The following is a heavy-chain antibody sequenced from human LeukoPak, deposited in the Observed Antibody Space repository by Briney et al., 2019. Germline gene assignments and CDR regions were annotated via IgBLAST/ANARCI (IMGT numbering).Heavy chain of an antibody. V-gene: IGHV3-74*01. D-gene: IGHD5-18*01. J-gene: IGHJ6*03. Sequence: GGSLRLSCAASGFTFSSYWMDWVRQAPGKGLVWVSRINSDGSSTGYADSVKGRFTISRDNAKNTLYLQMNSLRAEDTAVYYCARGPLDTARRYMDVWGKGTTVTVSS. CDR2: INSDGSST. CDR1: GFTFSSYW. CDR3: ARGPLDTARRYMDV.